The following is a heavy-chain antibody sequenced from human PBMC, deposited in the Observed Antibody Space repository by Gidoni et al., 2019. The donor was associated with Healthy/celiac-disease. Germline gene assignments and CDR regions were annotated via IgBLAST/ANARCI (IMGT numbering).Heavy chain of an antibody. J-gene: IGHJ6*02. CDR1: GFTFSSYS. V-gene: IGHV3-21*01. CDR2: ISSSSSYI. CDR3: ARDIYVAAMVIYYYYGMDV. Sequence: EVQLVESGGGLVKPGGSLRLSCAASGFTFSSYSMNWVRQAPGKGLEWVSSISSSSSYIYYADSVKGRFTISRDNAKNSLYLQMNSLRAEDTAVYYCARDIYVAAMVIYYYYGMDVWGQGTTVTVSS. D-gene: IGHD5-18*01.